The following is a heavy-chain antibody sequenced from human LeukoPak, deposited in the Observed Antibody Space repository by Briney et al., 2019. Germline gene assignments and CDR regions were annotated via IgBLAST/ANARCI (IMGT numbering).Heavy chain of an antibody. CDR2: IYYSGST. J-gene: IGHJ6*03. V-gene: IGHV4-39*07. CDR3: ARLIYGDYVYYYYYYMDV. CDR1: GGSISSSSYY. Sequence: PSETLSLTCTVSGGSISSSSYYWGWIRQPPGKGREWIGSIYYSGSTYYNPSLKSRVTISVDTSKNQFSLKLSSVTAADTAVYYCARLIYGDYVYYYYYYMDVWGKGTTVTISS. D-gene: IGHD4-17*01.